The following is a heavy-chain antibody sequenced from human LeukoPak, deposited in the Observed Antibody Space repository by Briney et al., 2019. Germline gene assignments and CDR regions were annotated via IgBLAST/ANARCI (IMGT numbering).Heavy chain of an antibody. CDR3: ARWPIVGSTGFYFDP. Sequence: PSETLSLTCNVSGGSISTTTNSWGWAWIRQRPTKGLEWIGSIYYGGSPYYTSSLKSRVTISVDTSKNQFSLKLASLTAADTAVYYCARWPIVGSTGFYFDPWGPGTLVTVSS. V-gene: IGHV4-39*01. CDR2: IYYGGSP. CDR1: GGSISTTTNS. D-gene: IGHD1-26*01. J-gene: IGHJ5*02.